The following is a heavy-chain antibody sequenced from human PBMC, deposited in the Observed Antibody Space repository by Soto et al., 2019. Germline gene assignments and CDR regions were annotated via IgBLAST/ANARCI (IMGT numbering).Heavy chain of an antibody. CDR3: ARDHGWGGWSVWFDP. CDR2: ISSSSSYI. V-gene: IGHV3-21*01. Sequence: GGPLRLSCAASGFTFSGYSMNWVRQAPGKGLEWVSSISSSSSYIYYADSVKGRFTISRDNAKNSLYLQMNSLRAEDTAVYYCARDHGWGGWSVWFDPWGQGTLFTVSS. D-gene: IGHD6-19*01. J-gene: IGHJ5*02. CDR1: GFTFSGYS.